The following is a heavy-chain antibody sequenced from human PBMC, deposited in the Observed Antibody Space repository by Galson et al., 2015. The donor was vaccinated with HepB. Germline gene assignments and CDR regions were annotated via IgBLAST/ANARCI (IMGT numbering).Heavy chain of an antibody. CDR3: AKSHYYDSSGYFSRGSAGAFDI. J-gene: IGHJ3*02. CDR1: GFTFSSYS. V-gene: IGHV3-48*01. D-gene: IGHD3-22*01. CDR2: ISSSSSTI. Sequence: SLRLSCAASGFTFSSYSMNWVRQAPGKGLEWVSYISSSSSTIYYADSVKGRFTISRDNAKNSLYLQMNSLRAEDTAVYYCAKSHYYDSSGYFSRGSAGAFDIWGQGTMVTVSS.